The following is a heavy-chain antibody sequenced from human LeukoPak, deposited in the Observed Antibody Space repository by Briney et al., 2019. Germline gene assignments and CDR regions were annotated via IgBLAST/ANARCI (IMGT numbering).Heavy chain of an antibody. D-gene: IGHD3-10*01. Sequence: GGSLRLSCAASGFSFSSLWMSWVRQAPGKGLEWVANIKGGGGQTYYVDSVRGRFTISRDNAKNSLYLEMTNLRADDTAVYYCARIPSYDSGSYYRYLDYWGQGTLVTVAS. V-gene: IGHV3-7*01. CDR1: GFSFSSLW. J-gene: IGHJ4*02. CDR2: IKGGGGQT. CDR3: ARIPSYDSGSYYRYLDY.